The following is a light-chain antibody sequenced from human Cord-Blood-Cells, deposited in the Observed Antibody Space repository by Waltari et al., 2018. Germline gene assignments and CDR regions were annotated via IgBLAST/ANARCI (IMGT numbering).Light chain of an antibody. CDR3: SSYTSSSTLV. CDR2: DVS. Sequence: QSALTQPASVSGSPGQPITISCTGTSSDVGGYNSVPWYQQHPGKAPKLMIYDVSNRPSGVSNRFSGSKSGNTASLTISGLQAEDEADYYCSSYTSSSTLVFGGGTKLTVL. CDR1: SSDVGGYNS. J-gene: IGLJ3*02. V-gene: IGLV2-14*03.